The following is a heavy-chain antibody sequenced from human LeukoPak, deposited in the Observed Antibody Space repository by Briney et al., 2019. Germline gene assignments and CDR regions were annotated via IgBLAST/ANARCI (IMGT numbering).Heavy chain of an antibody. CDR2: IYYSGST. CDR3: ARRAGLWFGELFFDY. J-gene: IGHJ4*02. Sequence: SETLSLTCTVSGGSISSSSYYWGWIRQSPGKGLEWIGSIYYSGSTYYNPSLKSRVTISVDTSKNQFSLKLSSVTAADTAVYYCARRAGLWFGELFFDYWGQGTLVTVSS. CDR1: GGSISSSSYY. D-gene: IGHD3-10*01. V-gene: IGHV4-39*01.